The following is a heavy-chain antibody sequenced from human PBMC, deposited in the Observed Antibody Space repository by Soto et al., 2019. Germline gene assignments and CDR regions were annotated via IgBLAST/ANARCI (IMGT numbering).Heavy chain of an antibody. CDR2: IRSKANNYAT. V-gene: IGHV3-73*02. J-gene: IGHJ6*02. CDR1: GFTFSGPA. Sequence: EVPLVESGGGLVQPGGSLKLSCAASGFTFSGPAVHWVRQASGKGLEWVGRIRSKANNYATAYAASVQGRFTIFRDDLKNTAYLQMNSLKTEDTAVYYCTNPQVYYGMDVWGQGTTVTVSS. CDR3: TNPQVYYGMDV.